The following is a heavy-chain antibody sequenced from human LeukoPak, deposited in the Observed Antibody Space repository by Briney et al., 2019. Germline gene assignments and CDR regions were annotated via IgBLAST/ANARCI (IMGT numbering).Heavy chain of an antibody. D-gene: IGHD5-18*01. J-gene: IGHJ3*02. CDR3: ARGSIQLWGDDAFDI. CDR2: IFYSGIT. V-gene: IGHV4-39*07. Sequence: PSETLSLTCTVSGGSISSSTYYWGWIRQPPGKGLEWIGSIFYSGITYYKPSLKSRITISVDTSKNQFSLRLSSVTAADTAVYYCARGSIQLWGDDAFDIWGQGTMVTVSS. CDR1: GGSISSSTYY.